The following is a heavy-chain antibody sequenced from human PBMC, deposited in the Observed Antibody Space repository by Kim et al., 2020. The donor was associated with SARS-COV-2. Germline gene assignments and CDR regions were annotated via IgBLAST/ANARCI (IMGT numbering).Heavy chain of an antibody. CDR2: INPNSGGT. V-gene: IGHV1-2*04. CDR1: GYTFTGYY. CDR3: ARDHRRMGPTLVYYYYGMDV. D-gene: IGHD1-1*01. J-gene: IGHJ6*02. Sequence: ASVKVSCKASGYTFTGYYMHWVRQAPGQGLEWMGWINPNSGGTNYAQKFQGWVTMTRDTSISTAYMELSRLRSDDTAVYYCARDHRRMGPTLVYYYYGMDVWGQGTTVTVSS.